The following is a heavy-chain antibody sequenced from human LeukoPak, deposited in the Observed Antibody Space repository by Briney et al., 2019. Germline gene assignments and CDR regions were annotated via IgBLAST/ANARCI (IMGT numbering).Heavy chain of an antibody. CDR1: GFTFSNCW. J-gene: IGHJ4*02. V-gene: IGHV3-74*01. CDR2: INTDGSST. Sequence: GGSLRLSCAASGFTFSNCWMHWVRQAPGKGLVWVSRINTDGSSTNYADSVKGRFTISRDNAKNTLYLQMNSLRAEDTAMYYCAREGYTGSYPDYWGQGTLVTVSS. D-gene: IGHD1-26*01. CDR3: AREGYTGSYPDY.